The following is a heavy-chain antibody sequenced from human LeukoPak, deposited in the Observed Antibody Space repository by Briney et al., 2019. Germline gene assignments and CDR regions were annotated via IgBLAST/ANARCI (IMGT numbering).Heavy chain of an antibody. D-gene: IGHD4-17*01. CDR1: GFTFSSYA. CDR3: ARDTLGYGDCYLHY. J-gene: IGHJ4*02. CDR2: ISYDGSDK. Sequence: GGSLRLSCVASGFTFSSYAMHWVRQAPGKGLEWVAVISYDGSDKYYADSVKGRFTISRDNSKNTLYLQMNSLRAEDRAVYYCARDTLGYGDCYLHYWAQGTLVTVS. V-gene: IGHV3-30*04.